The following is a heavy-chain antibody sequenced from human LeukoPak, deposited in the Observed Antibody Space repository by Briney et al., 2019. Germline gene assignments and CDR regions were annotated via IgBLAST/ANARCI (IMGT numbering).Heavy chain of an antibody. J-gene: IGHJ6*03. V-gene: IGHV3-53*01. CDR1: GFTVSSNY. Sequence: GGSLRLSCAASGFTVSSNYMSWVRQAPGKGLEWVSVIYSGGSTYYADSVRGRFTISRDNSKNTLYLQMNSLRAEDTAVYYCARAPSGSFINYYYYYMDVWGKGTTVTVSS. CDR2: IYSGGST. CDR3: ARAPSGSFINYYYYYMDV. D-gene: IGHD6-19*01.